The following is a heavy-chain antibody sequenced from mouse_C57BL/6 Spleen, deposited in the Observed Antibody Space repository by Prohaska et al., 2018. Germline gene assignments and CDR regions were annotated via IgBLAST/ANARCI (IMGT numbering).Heavy chain of an antibody. V-gene: IGHV1-36*01. Sequence: HAKSLEWFGLVYPYNGGTSYNQKFKGKATLTVDTSSSTAYMELNSLTSEDSAVYYCALIYYDYDGYAMDYWGQGTSATVSS. CDR3: ALIYYDYDGYAMDY. CDR2: VYPYNGGT. J-gene: IGHJ4*01. D-gene: IGHD2-4*01.